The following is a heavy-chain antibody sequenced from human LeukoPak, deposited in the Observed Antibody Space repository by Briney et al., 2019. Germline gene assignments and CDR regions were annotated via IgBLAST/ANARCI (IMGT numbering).Heavy chain of an antibody. V-gene: IGHV3-21*01. CDR2: ISSSSSYI. J-gene: IGHJ4*02. Sequence: GGSLRLSCAASGFTFSSYSMNWVRQAPGKGLEWVSSISSSSSYIYYADSVKGRFTISRDNAKNSLYLQMNSLRAEDTAVYYCARASRYSGSYRHFDYWGQGTLVTVSS. CDR1: GFTFSSYS. CDR3: ARASRYSGSYRHFDY. D-gene: IGHD1-26*01.